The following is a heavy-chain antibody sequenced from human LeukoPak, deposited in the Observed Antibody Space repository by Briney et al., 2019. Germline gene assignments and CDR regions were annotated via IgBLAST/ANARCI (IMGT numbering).Heavy chain of an antibody. J-gene: IGHJ4*02. Sequence: GGSLRLSCAASGFTFSSYGMHWVRQAPGKGLEWVAVIWYDGSNKYYADSVKGRFTISRDNSKNTLYLQMNSLRAEDTAIYYCAKSSWSVTPGYFDYWGQGTLVTVSS. V-gene: IGHV3-33*06. CDR2: IWYDGSNK. CDR1: GFTFSSYG. D-gene: IGHD4-17*01. CDR3: AKSSWSVTPGYFDY.